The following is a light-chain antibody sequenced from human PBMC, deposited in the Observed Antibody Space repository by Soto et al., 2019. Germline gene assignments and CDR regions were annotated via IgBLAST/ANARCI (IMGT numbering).Light chain of an antibody. V-gene: IGLV2-23*02. J-gene: IGLJ3*02. Sequence: QSVLTQPASVSGSPGQSITISCSGTTSDVGIYNLVSCYQQHPGKAPQLVIYEVDKRPSGVSNRFSGSRSGNTASLTVSGLQSEDEADYYCSSYAGSRWVFGGGTKVTVL. CDR3: SSYAGSRWV. CDR2: EVD. CDR1: TSDVGIYNL.